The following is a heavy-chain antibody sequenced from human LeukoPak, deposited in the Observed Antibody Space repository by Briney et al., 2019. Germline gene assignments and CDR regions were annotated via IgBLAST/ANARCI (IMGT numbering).Heavy chain of an antibody. D-gene: IGHD5-12*01. CDR3: ARHISMVATAKGVRHNWFDP. CDR1: GYSFTSYW. CDR2: IYPGDSDT. Sequence: GESLKISCKGSGYSFTSYWIGWVRQMPGKGLEWMGIIYPGDSDTRYSPSFQGQVTISADKSISTAYLQWSSLKASDTAMYYCARHISMVATAKGVRHNWFDPWGQGTLVTVSS. J-gene: IGHJ5*02. V-gene: IGHV5-51*01.